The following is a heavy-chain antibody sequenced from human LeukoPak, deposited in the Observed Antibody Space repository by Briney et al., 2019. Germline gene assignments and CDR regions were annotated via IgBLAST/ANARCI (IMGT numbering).Heavy chain of an antibody. D-gene: IGHD3-9*01. CDR3: AKAGYFDWLLYY. J-gene: IGHJ4*02. CDR2: ISGDGGST. Sequence: GSLRLSCAASGFTFDDYAMHWVRQAPGKDLEWVSLISGDGGSTYYADSVKGRFTISRDNSKNSLYLQMNSLGTEDTALYYCAKAGYFDWLLYYWGQGTLVTVSP. V-gene: IGHV3-43*02. CDR1: GFTFDDYA.